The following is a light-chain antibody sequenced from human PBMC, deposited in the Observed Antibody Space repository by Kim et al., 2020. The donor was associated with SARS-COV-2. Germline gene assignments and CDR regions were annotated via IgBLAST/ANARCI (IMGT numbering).Light chain of an antibody. J-gene: IGLJ1*01. Sequence: SYELTQPPSVSVSPGQTASITCSGYKLGDKYVSWYQQKPGQSPVVVIYQDNHRPSGIPERFSGSNSGNTATLTISGTQAMDEADYYCQAWDRSSHHYVFG. V-gene: IGLV3-1*01. CDR2: QDN. CDR1: KLGDKY. CDR3: QAWDRSSHHYV.